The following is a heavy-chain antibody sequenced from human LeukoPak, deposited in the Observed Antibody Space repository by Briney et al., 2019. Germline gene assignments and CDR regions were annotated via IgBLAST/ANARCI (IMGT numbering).Heavy chain of an antibody. V-gene: IGHV4-31*03. CDR3: ARDREYYDSSGYQNYFDY. Sequence: SQTLSLTCTVSGGSISSGGYYWSWIRQHPGEGLEWIGYIYYSGSTYYNPSLKSRVTISVDTSKNQFSLKLSSVTAADTAVYYCARDREYYDSSGYQNYFDYWGQGTLVTVSS. CDR1: GGSISSGGYY. D-gene: IGHD3-22*01. J-gene: IGHJ4*02. CDR2: IYYSGST.